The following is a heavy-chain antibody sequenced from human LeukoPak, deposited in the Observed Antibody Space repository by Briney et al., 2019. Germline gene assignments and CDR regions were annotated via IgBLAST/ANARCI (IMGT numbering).Heavy chain of an antibody. CDR2: ISPTGSTT. D-gene: IGHD3-3*01. Sequence: TGGSLRLSCTASGFSFSGHWMHWARQLPGKGLVWVSRISPTGSTTSYADSVKGRFTVSRDNAKNTLYLQVNNLRAEDTAVYYCARDRAWNYFDYWGQGTLVTVSS. CDR1: GFSFSGHW. CDR3: ARDRAWNYFDY. V-gene: IGHV3-74*01. J-gene: IGHJ4*02.